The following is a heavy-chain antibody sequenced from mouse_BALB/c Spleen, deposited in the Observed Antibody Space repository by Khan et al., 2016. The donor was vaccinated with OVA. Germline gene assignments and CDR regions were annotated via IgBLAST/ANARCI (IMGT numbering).Heavy chain of an antibody. CDR3: ARGYDFFAY. CDR2: VNPKTGNT. Sequence: VQLQQSGPDLVKPGASVKMSCKASGYSFTGYYMNWVKQSHGKSLECIGRVNPKTGNTNYNQKFRGKAILIVDTSSSTAYMELRSLTSEDSAVYYCARGYDFFAYWGQGTLVTVSA. CDR1: GYSFTGYY. D-gene: IGHD2-14*01. J-gene: IGHJ3*01. V-gene: IGHV1-26*01.